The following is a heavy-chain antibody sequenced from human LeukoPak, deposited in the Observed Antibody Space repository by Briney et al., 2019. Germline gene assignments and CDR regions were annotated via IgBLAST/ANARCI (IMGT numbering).Heavy chain of an antibody. CDR1: GYTFTSYA. D-gene: IGHD7-27*01. J-gene: IGHJ4*02. V-gene: IGHV1-3*01. CDR3: ARDQGKGLDPPLGY. Sequence: ASVKVSCKASGYTFTSYAMHWVRQAPGQRLEWMGWINAGNGNTKYSQKFQGRVTITRDTSASTAYMELSSLRSEDTAVYYCARDQGKGLDPPLGYWGQGTLVTVSS. CDR2: INAGNGNT.